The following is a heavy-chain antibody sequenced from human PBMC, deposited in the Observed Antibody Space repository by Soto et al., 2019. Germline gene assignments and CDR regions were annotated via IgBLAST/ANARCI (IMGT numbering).Heavy chain of an antibody. Sequence: SEILSLTCAVYGGSFSGYYWSWIRQPPGKGLEWIGEINHSGSTNYNPSLKSRVTISVDTSKNQFSLKLSSVTAADTAVYYCARGDYRITIFGVVIMAYMDVWGKGTTVTVSS. CDR1: GGSFSGYY. V-gene: IGHV4-34*01. CDR3: ARGDYRITIFGVVIMAYMDV. CDR2: INHSGST. J-gene: IGHJ6*03. D-gene: IGHD3-3*01.